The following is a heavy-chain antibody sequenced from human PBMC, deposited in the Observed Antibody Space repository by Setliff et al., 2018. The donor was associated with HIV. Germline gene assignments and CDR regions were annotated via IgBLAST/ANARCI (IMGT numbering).Heavy chain of an antibody. CDR3: ARAQVSGTYPIDY. CDR2: IYHSGST. D-gene: IGHD3-10*01. Sequence: SETLSLTCAVSSYSISSGYYWGWIRQPPGKGLEWIGNIYHSGSTYYNPSLKSRVTISVDTSKNQFSLKLSSVTAADTAVYYCARAQVSGTYPIDYWGQGTLVTVSS. CDR1: SYSISSGYY. V-gene: IGHV4-38-2*01. J-gene: IGHJ4*02.